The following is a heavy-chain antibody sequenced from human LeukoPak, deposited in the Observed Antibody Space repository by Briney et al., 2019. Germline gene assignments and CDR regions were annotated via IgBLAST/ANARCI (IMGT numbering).Heavy chain of an antibody. J-gene: IGHJ6*02. V-gene: IGHV4-4*07. CDR1: GGSISTYY. CDR3: ARDDFEYSVHYGMDV. D-gene: IGHD3-9*01. Sequence: KASETLSLTCSVSGGSISTYYWSWSRKPAGKGLEWIGRVYRSGNTNYNPSLKSRVTMSVDTSKNQISLRLRSVTAADTAVYYCARDDFEYSVHYGMDVWGQGTTVTVSS. CDR2: VYRSGNT.